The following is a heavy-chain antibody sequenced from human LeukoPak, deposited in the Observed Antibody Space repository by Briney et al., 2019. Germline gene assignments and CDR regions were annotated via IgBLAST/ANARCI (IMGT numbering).Heavy chain of an antibody. CDR2: INHSGST. J-gene: IGHJ6*02. CDR1: GGSFSGYY. CDR3: ARGRIAVAGRVGYYYYGMDV. D-gene: IGHD6-19*01. Sequence: SETLSLTCAVYGGSFSGYYRSWIRQPPGKGLEWIGEINHSGSTNYNPSLKSRVTISVDTSKNQFSLKLSSVTAADTAVYYCARGRIAVAGRVGYYYYGMDVWGQGTTVTVSS. V-gene: IGHV4-34*01.